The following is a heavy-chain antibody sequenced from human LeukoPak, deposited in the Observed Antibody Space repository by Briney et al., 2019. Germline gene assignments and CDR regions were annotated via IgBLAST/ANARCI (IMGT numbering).Heavy chain of an antibody. CDR1: GGTFSSYA. J-gene: IGHJ1*01. D-gene: IGHD3-10*01. CDR2: IIPIFGTA. Sequence: ASVKVSCKASGGTFSSYAISWVRQAPGQGLEWMGGIIPIFGTANYAQKFQGRVTITADGSTSTAYMELSSLRSEDTAVYYCARDVRYYGSGRQGYFQHWGQGTLVTVSS. V-gene: IGHV1-69*13. CDR3: ARDVRYYGSGRQGYFQH.